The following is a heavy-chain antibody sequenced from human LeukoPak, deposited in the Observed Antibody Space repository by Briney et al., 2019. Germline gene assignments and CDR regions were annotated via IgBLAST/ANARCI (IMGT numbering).Heavy chain of an antibody. V-gene: IGHV1-2*02. CDR1: GYTFTGYY. CDR2: INPNSGGT. D-gene: IGHD2-2*01. CDR3: ARGVPVVVPAATIDY. J-gene: IGHJ4*02. Sequence: EASVKVSCKASGYTFTGYYMHWVRQAPGQGLEWMGWINPNSGGTNYAQKFQGRVTMTRDTSISTAYMELSRLRSDDTAVYYCARGVPVVVPAATIDYWGQGTLVTVSS.